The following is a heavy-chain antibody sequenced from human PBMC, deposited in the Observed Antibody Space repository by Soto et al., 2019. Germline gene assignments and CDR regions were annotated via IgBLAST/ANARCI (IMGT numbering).Heavy chain of an antibody. CDR1: GYIFIRFA. D-gene: IGHD3-22*01. CDR2: INPGYGDT. J-gene: IGHJ5*02. Sequence: QVHLVQSGAEEKKPGASVRLACKSSGYIFIRFAIHWVRQAPGQRLEWMGWINPGYGDTVYAEKFQGRVTITRDTSANMAYMELNSLRSEDTAVYYCARELLSTSSGGFDTWGQGTLVTVSS. V-gene: IGHV1-3*05. CDR3: ARELLSTSSGGFDT.